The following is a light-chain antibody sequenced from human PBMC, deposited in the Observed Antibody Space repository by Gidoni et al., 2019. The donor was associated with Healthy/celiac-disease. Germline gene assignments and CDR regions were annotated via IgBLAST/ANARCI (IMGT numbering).Light chain of an antibody. Sequence: DIQMTQSPSSLSASVGDRVTITCRASQSISSYLNWYQQKPGKAPKLLIYAASILQSGVTSRFRCSGSGTDVTLPISSLQPVDFATYYCQQSYSTPYTFGQGTKLEIK. V-gene: IGKV1-39*01. CDR2: AAS. J-gene: IGKJ2*01. CDR3: QQSYSTPYT. CDR1: QSISSY.